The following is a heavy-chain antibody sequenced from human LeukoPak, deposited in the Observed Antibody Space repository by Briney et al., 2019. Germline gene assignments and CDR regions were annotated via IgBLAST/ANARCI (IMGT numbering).Heavy chain of an antibody. V-gene: IGHV4-61*08. J-gene: IGHJ4*02. Sequence: SETLSLTCTVSGGSISSGDYYWSWIRQPPGKGLEWIGYIYYSGSTNYNPSLKSRVTISVDTSKNQFSLKLSSVTAADTAVYYCARVLVRGVIDYWGQGTLVTVSS. D-gene: IGHD3-10*01. CDR1: GGSISSGDYY. CDR2: IYYSGST. CDR3: ARVLVRGVIDY.